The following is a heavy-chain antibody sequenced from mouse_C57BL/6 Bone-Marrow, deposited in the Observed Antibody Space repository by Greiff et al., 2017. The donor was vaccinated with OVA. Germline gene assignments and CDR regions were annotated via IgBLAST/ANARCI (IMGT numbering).Heavy chain of an antibody. J-gene: IGHJ2*01. V-gene: IGHV1-81*01. Sequence: QVQLQQSGAELARPGASVKLSYKASGYTFTSYGISWVKQRTGQGLEWIGEIYPRSGNTYYNEKFKGKATLTADKSSSTAYMELRSLTSEDSAVYFCARGDHSNWGFDYWGQGTTLTVSS. CDR3: ARGDHSNWGFDY. D-gene: IGHD2-5*01. CDR1: GYTFTSYG. CDR2: IYPRSGNT.